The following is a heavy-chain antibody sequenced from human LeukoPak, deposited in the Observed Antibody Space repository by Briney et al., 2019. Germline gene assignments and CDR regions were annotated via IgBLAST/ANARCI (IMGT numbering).Heavy chain of an antibody. CDR1: GGSFSGYY. CDR2: INHSGST. J-gene: IGHJ4*02. Sequence: PSETLSLTCAVYGGSFSGYYWSWIRQPPGKGLEWIGEINHSGSTNYNPSLKSRVTISVDTSKNQFSLKLSSVTAADTAVYYCARVGGSGSYLDGFDYWGQGTLVTVSS. D-gene: IGHD3-10*01. V-gene: IGHV4-34*01. CDR3: ARVGGSGSYLDGFDY.